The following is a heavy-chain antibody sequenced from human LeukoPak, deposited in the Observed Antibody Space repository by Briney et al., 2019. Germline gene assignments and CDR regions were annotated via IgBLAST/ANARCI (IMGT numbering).Heavy chain of an antibody. V-gene: IGHV3-74*01. CDR3: ARQIIGVGHTLDI. D-gene: IGHD3-10*01. J-gene: IGHJ3*02. CDR2: IYSDGTGT. Sequence: PGGPLRLSCAASGFTFSSYWMHWVRQAPGKGLAWVSRIYSDGTGTNYADSVKGRFTISRDNAKNTLYLQMNSLRAEDTAVYYCARQIIGVGHTLDIWGQGTMVTVSS. CDR1: GFTFSSYW.